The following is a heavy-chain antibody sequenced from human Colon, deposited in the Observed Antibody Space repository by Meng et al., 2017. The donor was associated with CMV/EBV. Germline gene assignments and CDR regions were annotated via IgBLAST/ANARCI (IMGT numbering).Heavy chain of an antibody. CDR2: ITHKSDGEKP. V-gene: IGHV3-15*01. J-gene: IGHJ1*01. D-gene: IGHD2/OR15-2a*01. CDR1: W. Sequence: WLGWVRRDPGKGLDSVGRITHKSDGEKPDYAAPVRGRFTISKNDANNKFYLQMNRLKSEDTAVYYCTTTQGYCDSVNCPEPEDFEHWGQGTLVTVSS. CDR3: TTTQGYCDSVNCPEPEDFEH.